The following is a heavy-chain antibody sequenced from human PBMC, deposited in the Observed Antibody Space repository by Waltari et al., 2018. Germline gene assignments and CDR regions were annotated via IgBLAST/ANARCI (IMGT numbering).Heavy chain of an antibody. Sequence: EAQLEESGGGLVQPGGSLRLSCAASGFIFSSYWMTWVRQAPGKGVEWVGNLKKDGRDKHYMDSVKGRFTISRDNAKNSLYLQMSSLRADDTAVYYCARDSSPGDSSAWYDAFDVWGRGTMVTVSS. CDR3: ARDSSPGDSSAWYDAFDV. CDR2: LKKDGRDK. CDR1: GFIFSSYW. J-gene: IGHJ3*01. D-gene: IGHD6-19*01. V-gene: IGHV3-7*03.